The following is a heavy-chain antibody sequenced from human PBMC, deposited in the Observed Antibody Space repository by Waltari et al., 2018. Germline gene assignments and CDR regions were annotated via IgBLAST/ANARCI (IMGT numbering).Heavy chain of an antibody. Sequence: VKLQASGAGLVEPLQTRYLTCTGFVGSFRSGDYYWCWIRQPPGKGLEWIGFIYHSGNTHYNPSLKIRITMSVYTSKNQFSLNLNSVNAADTAVYYCARGTHGFDPWGQGTLVTVSS. J-gene: IGHJ5*02. V-gene: IGHV4-30-4*08. CDR2: IYHSGNT. CDR3: ARGTHGFDP. CDR1: VGSFRSGDYY.